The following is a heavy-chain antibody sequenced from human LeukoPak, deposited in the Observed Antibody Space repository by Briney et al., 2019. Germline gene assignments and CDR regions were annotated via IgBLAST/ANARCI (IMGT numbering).Heavy chain of an antibody. D-gene: IGHD6-13*01. CDR2: IVVGSGNT. CDR1: GFTFTSSA. CDR3: AADRPRSSSWYDHP. J-gene: IGHJ5*02. Sequence: SVKVSCKASGFTFTSSAVQWVRQARGQRLEWIGWIVVGSGNTNYAQKFQERVTITRDMSTSTAYMELSSLRSEDTAVYYCAADRPRSSSWYDHPWGQGTLVTVSP. V-gene: IGHV1-58*01.